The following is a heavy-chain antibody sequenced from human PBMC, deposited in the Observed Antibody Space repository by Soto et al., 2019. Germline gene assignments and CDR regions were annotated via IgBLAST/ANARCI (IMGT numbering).Heavy chain of an antibody. D-gene: IGHD3-3*01. V-gene: IGHV3-9*01. Sequence: PGGSLRLSCAASGFTFDDYAMHWVRQAPGKGLEWVSGISWNSSSIGYADSVKGRFTISRDNAKNSLYLQMNSLRAEDTALYYCAKASVTIFGVPISGYFDYWGQGTLVTVSS. CDR3: AKASVTIFGVPISGYFDY. J-gene: IGHJ4*02. CDR1: GFTFDDYA. CDR2: ISWNSSSI.